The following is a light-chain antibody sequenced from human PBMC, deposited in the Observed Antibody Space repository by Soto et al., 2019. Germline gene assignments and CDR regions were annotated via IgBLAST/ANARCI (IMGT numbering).Light chain of an antibody. CDR2: GAS. Sequence: EIVLTQSPGTLSLSPGERATLSCRASQSVSSSYLAWYQQKPGQAPRLLIYGASSRATGIPDRFSGSGSGTDFTLTISRLEPEDFATYYCLQVDVYPWTFGQGTKVDIK. CDR1: QSVSSSY. CDR3: LQVDVYPWT. V-gene: IGKV3-20*01. J-gene: IGKJ1*01.